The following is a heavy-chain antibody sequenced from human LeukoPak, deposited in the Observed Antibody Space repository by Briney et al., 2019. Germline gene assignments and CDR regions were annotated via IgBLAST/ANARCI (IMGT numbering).Heavy chain of an antibody. Sequence: SVKVSCKASGGTFSSYAISWVRQAPGQGLEWMGRIIPILGIANYAQKFQGRVTITADKSTSTAYMELSSLRSEDTAVYYCARVWHSSGWYLSWFDPWGQGTLVTVSS. CDR1: GGTFSSYA. D-gene: IGHD6-19*01. CDR2: IIPILGIA. V-gene: IGHV1-69*04. CDR3: ARVWHSSGWYLSWFDP. J-gene: IGHJ5*02.